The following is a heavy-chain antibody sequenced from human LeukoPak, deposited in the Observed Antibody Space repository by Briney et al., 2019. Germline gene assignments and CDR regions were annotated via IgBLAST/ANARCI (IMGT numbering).Heavy chain of an antibody. CDR2: IYTSGST. V-gene: IGHV4-4*07. J-gene: IGHJ3*02. CDR1: GGSISSYY. Sequence: TSETLSLTCTVSGGSISSYYWSWIRQPAGEGLEWIGRIYTSGSTNYNPSLKSRVTVSVDTSKNQFSLRLSSVTAADTAVYYCARDRLTGYSGEAAFDIWGQGTMVTVSS. D-gene: IGHD3-9*01. CDR3: ARDRLTGYSGEAAFDI.